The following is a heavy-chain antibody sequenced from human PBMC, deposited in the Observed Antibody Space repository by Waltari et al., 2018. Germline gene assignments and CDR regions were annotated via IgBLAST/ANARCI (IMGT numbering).Heavy chain of an antibody. D-gene: IGHD4-17*01. CDR2: IYHSGST. V-gene: IGHV4-38-2*01. CDR3: ASQTTAIDDAFDI. Sequence: QVQLQESGPGLVKPSETLSLTCAVSGYSISSGYYWGWIRQPPGKGLEWIGSIYHSGSTYYNPSLKRRVTISVDTSKNQFSLKLSSVTAADTAVYYCASQTTAIDDAFDIWGQGTMVTVSS. J-gene: IGHJ3*02. CDR1: GYSISSGYY.